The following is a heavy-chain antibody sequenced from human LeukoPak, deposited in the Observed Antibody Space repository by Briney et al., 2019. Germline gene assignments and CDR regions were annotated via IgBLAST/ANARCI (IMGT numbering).Heavy chain of an antibody. V-gene: IGHV1-3*01. CDR1: GYTFTSYA. J-gene: IGHJ4*02. Sequence: GASVKVSCKASGYTFTSYAMHWVRQAPGQRLEWMGWINAGNGNTKYSQKFQGRVTITRDTSASTAYMELSSLRSEDTAVYYCARGGGSSVWFGPPFDYWGQGTLVTVSS. D-gene: IGHD3-10*01. CDR2: INAGNGNT. CDR3: ARGGGSSVWFGPPFDY.